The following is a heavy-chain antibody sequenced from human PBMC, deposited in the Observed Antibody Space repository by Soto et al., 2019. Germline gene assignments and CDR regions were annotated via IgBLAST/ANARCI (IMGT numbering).Heavy chain of an antibody. CDR2: ISSSSSTI. Sequence: PGGSLRLSCAASGFTFSSYSMNWVRQAPGKGLEWVSYISSSSSTIYYADSVKGRFTISRDNAKNSLYLQMNSLRAEDTAVYYCARDMGGYSGYGLDHWGQGTLVTAPQ. CDR3: ARDMGGYSGYGLDH. CDR1: GFTFSSYS. D-gene: IGHD5-12*01. V-gene: IGHV3-48*01. J-gene: IGHJ4*02.